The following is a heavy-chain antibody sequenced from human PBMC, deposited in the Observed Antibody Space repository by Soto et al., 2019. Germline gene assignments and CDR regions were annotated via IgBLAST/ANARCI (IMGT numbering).Heavy chain of an antibody. D-gene: IGHD2-2*01. V-gene: IGHV4-59*01. Sequence: KPSETLSLTCTVSGGSISSYYWSWIRQPPGKGLEWIGYIYYSGSTNYNPSLKSRVTISVDTSKNQFSLKLSSVTAADTAVYYCARDNGGYQPVYYGMDVWGQGTTVTVSS. CDR1: GGSISSYY. CDR2: IYYSGST. J-gene: IGHJ6*02. CDR3: ARDNGGYQPVYYGMDV.